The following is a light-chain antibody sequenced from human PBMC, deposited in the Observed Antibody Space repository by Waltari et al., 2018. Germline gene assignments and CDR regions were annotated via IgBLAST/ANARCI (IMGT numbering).Light chain of an antibody. CDR2: DTS. CDR3: QMYVRLPVT. Sequence: SGRRSQSVGRALSWYQQKPGQAPRLLIYDTSTRATGISDKFSGSGSGTDFSLTISRVEPEDFAVYFCQMYVRLPVTFGQGTKVEVK. J-gene: IGKJ1*01. V-gene: IGKV3-20*01. CDR1: QSVGRAL.